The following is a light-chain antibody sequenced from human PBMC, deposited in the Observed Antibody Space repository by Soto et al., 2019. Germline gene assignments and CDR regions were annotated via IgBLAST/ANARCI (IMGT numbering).Light chain of an antibody. V-gene: IGKV1-33*01. CDR2: AAS. CDR3: QQYDSVFT. J-gene: IGKJ5*01. Sequence: DIQMTQSPSSLSASVGDRVTITCQASQDITNYLNWYQQKPGKAPNLLIYAASNLETGVPSRFSGSGSGTDFTFTISSLQAEDIGTYFCQQYDSVFTFGQGTRLEIK. CDR1: QDITNY.